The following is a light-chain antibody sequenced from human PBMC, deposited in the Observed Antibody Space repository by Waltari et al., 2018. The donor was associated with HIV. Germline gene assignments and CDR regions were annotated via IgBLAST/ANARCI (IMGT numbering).Light chain of an antibody. CDR3: AAWDNSLGAWL. CDR2: KND. Sequence: QSVLTQPPSASGTPGQTVTISCSGSTPNIGSNYVYWFQQFPGTAPRLLIYKNDQRPSGGPARFSCSKSGTSASLAISWLRSEDEADYYCAAWDNSLGAWLFGGGAKLTVL. CDR1: TPNIGSNY. V-gene: IGLV1-47*01. J-gene: IGLJ3*02.